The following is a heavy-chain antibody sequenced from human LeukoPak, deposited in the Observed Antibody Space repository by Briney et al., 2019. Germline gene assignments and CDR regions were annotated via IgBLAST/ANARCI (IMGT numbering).Heavy chain of an antibody. D-gene: IGHD3-22*01. Sequence: GASVNVSCKASGYTFTGYYMHWVGPAPGQGLEWMGWINPNSGGTNYAQKFQGRVTKTRDTSISTAYMELSRLRSDDTAVYYCARDPWEGFSGYYDYWGQGTLVTVSS. CDR1: GYTFTGYY. V-gene: IGHV1-2*02. CDR2: INPNSGGT. J-gene: IGHJ4*02. CDR3: ARDPWEGFSGYYDY.